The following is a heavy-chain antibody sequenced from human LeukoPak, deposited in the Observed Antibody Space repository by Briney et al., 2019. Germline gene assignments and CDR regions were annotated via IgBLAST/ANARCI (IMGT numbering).Heavy chain of an antibody. V-gene: IGHV4-34*01. D-gene: IGHD4-17*01. J-gene: IGHJ4*02. CDR2: INHSGST. CDR3: VIERPYGDYFDY. Sequence: TSETLSLTCAVYGGSFSGYYWTWIRQPPGEGLEWIGEINHSGSTNYNPSLKSRVTISVDTSKNQFSLKLSSVTVADTAVYYCVIERPYGDYFDYWGQGTLVTVSS. CDR1: GGSFSGYY.